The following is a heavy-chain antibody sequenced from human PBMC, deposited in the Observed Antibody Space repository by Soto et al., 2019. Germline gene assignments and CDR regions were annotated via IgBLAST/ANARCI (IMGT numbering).Heavy chain of an antibody. CDR1: GFTFSSYG. D-gene: IGHD1-26*01. V-gene: IGHV3-30*18. J-gene: IGHJ4*02. Sequence: QVQLVESGGGVVQPGRSLRLSCAASGFTFSSYGMHWVRQAPGKGLEWVAVISYDGSNKYYADSVKGRFTISRDNSKNTLYLQMSRLRAEDTAVYYCAKDRRHATPYRAFDYWGQGTLVTVSS. CDR3: AKDRRHATPYRAFDY. CDR2: ISYDGSNK.